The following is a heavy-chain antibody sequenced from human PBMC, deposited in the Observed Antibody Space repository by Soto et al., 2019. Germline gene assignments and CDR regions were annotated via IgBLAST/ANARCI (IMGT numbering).Heavy chain of an antibody. D-gene: IGHD4-4*01. V-gene: IGHV1-8*01. CDR2: MNPNSGNT. Sequence: GASVKVSCKASGYTFTSYDINWVRQATGQGLEWMGWMNPNSGNTGYAQKFQGRVTMTRNTSISTAYMELSSLRSEDTAVYYCARDFDSNYVGYYYYYMDVWGKGTTVTVSS. CDR3: ARDFDSNYVGYYYYYMDV. J-gene: IGHJ6*03. CDR1: GYTFTSYD.